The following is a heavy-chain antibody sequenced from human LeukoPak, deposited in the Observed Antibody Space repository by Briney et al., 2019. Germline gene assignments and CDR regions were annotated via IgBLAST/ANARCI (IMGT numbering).Heavy chain of an antibody. CDR1: GFTFSSFW. V-gene: IGHV3-7*01. CDR3: ARDYCSGGSCYFDY. CDR2: IKQDGSEK. D-gene: IGHD2-15*01. Sequence: GGSLRLSCAASGFTFSSFWMSWVRQAPGKALEWVANIKQDGSEKYYVDSVKGRFTISRDNAKNSLYLQMNSLRAEDTAVYYCARDYCSGGSCYFDYWGQGTLVTVSS. J-gene: IGHJ4*02.